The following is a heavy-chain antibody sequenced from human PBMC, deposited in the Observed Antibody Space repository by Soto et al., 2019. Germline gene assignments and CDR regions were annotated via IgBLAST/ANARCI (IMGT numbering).Heavy chain of an antibody. V-gene: IGHV3-73*02. CDR2: VRTKNNNYAT. CDR3: TSYDNSGYFYLNY. J-gene: IGHJ4*02. D-gene: IGHD3-22*01. Sequence: EVQLVESGGGLVQLGSSLRLSCAASGFTFSASAIHWVRQASGKGLEWVGRVRTKNNNYATTYAASVTGRFTISRDDSRNTAFLQMSSLKTEDTAIYYCTSYDNSGYFYLNYWGQGTLVTVSS. CDR1: GFTFSASA.